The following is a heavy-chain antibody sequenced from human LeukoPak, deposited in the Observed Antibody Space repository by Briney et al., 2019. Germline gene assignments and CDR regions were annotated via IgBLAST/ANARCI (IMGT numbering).Heavy chain of an antibody. CDR1: GYSFTSYW. CDR3: ARGEGWFGESLYYYGMDV. J-gene: IGHJ6*02. V-gene: IGHV5-51*01. Sequence: GESLKISCKGSGYSFTSYWIGWVRQMPGKGLEWMGIIYPADSDTRYSPSFQGQVTISADKSISTAYLQWSSLKASDTAIYYCARGEGWFGESLYYYGMDVWGQGTTVAVSS. D-gene: IGHD3-10*01. CDR2: IYPADSDT.